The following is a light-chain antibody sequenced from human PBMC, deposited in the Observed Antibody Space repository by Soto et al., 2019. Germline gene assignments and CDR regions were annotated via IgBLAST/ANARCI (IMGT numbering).Light chain of an antibody. CDR2: AAS. V-gene: IGKV1-39*01. J-gene: IGKJ2*01. CDR3: QQSYSTPQT. Sequence: DIQMTQSPSSLFQSLEDRFTFTCRPGQSISSYLNWYQQKPGKAPKLLIYAASSLQSGVPSRFSGSGSGTDFTLTISSLQPEDFATYYCQQSYSTPQTFGQGTKLEIK. CDR1: QSISSY.